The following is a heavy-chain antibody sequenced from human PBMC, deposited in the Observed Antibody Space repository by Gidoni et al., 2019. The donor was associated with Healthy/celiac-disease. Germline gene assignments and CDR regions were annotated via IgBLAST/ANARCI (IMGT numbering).Heavy chain of an antibody. Sequence: QVQLVEAGGGGVQPGRSMRRSCAASGFTFSSYAMHWVRQAPGKGLAWVAVISYDGSNIYYADSVTGRFTISRDNSTNTLYLQMNSLRAEDTAVYYCARGYEAFDYWGQGTLVTVSS. CDR3: ARGYEAFDY. CDR1: GFTFSSYA. D-gene: IGHD1-20*01. CDR2: ISYDGSNI. V-gene: IGHV3-30-3*01. J-gene: IGHJ4*02.